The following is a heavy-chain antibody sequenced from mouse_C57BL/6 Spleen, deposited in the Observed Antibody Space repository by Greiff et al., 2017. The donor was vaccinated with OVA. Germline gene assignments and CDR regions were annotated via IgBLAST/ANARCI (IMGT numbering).Heavy chain of an antibody. V-gene: IGHV5-16*01. J-gene: IGHJ1*03. Sequence: EVKLVESEGGLVQPGSSMKLSCTASGFTFSDYYMAWVRQVPEKGLEWVANINYDGSSTYYLDSLKSRFIISRDNAKNILYMQLSSLKSEDTATYYCARLWYFDGWGTGTTVTVSS. CDR2: INYDGSST. CDR3: ARLWYFDG. CDR1: GFTFSDYY.